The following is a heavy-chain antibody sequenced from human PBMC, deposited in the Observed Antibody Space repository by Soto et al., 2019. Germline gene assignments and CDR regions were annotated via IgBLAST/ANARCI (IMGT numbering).Heavy chain of an antibody. CDR3: ARDHKVVPAAITIYGMDV. J-gene: IGHJ6*02. CDR1: GGTFSSYA. D-gene: IGHD2-2*02. Sequence: GASVKVSCKASGGTFSSYAISWVRQAPGQGLEWMGGIIPIFGTANYAQKFQGRVTITADESTSTAYMELSSLRSEDTAVYYCARDHKVVPAAITIYGMDVWGQGTTVTV. V-gene: IGHV1-69*13. CDR2: IIPIFGTA.